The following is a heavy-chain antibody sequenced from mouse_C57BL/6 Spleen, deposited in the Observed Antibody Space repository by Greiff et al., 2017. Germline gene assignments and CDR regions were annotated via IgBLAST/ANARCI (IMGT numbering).Heavy chain of an antibody. CDR2: ISYSGST. J-gene: IGHJ1*03. CDR3: AKTYDYGYWDFGV. CDR1: GYSIPSDY. Sequence: EVQLVESGPGLAKPSQTLSLTCSVTGYSIPSDYWNWIRKFPGNKLEYMGYISYSGSTYYNPSLKSRISITRDTTTNQNYMQLNSMTTEDTATYYCAKTYDYGYWDFGVWGTQATVTASS. D-gene: IGHD2-4*01. V-gene: IGHV3-8*01.